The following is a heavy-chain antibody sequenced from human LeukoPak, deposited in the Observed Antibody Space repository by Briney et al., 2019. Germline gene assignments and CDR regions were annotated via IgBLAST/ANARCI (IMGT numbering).Heavy chain of an antibody. CDR1: GFTFSSYG. CDR2: ISYDGSNK. J-gene: IGHJ4*02. Sequence: GGSLRLSCAASGFTFSSYGMHWVRQAPGKGLEWVAVISYDGSNKYYADSVKGRFTISRDNSKNTLYLQMNSLRAEDTAVYYCTTEKDYWGQGTLVTVSS. V-gene: IGHV3-30*03. CDR3: TTEKDY.